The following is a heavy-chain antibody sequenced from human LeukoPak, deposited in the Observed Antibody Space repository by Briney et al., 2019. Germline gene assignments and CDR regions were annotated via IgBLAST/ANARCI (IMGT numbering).Heavy chain of an antibody. CDR3: ARKGGLFDC. CDR2: IYYNGST. Sequence: SSETLSLTCTVSGGSIRYYYWSWIRQSPGKGPEWIGYIYYNGSTNYNPSLKSRVTISVDMSKNQFSLKMSSVTAADTAVYYCARKGGLFDCWGQGRLVTVSS. J-gene: IGHJ4*02. V-gene: IGHV4-59*01. D-gene: IGHD2-15*01. CDR1: GGSIRYYY.